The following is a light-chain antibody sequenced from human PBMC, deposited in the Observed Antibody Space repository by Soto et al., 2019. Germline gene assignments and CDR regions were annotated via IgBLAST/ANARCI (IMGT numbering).Light chain of an antibody. V-gene: IGLV2-14*01. CDR1: SSDVSDYRY. CDR3: TSYTGDPTYV. J-gene: IGLJ1*01. CDR2: EVN. Sequence: QSALTQPASVSGSPGQSITISCTATSSDVSDYRYVSWYQQHPGKVPKLIIYEVNNRPSGISNRFSGSKSGNTASLSISGLQAEGEADYYCTSYTGDPTYVFGTGTKLTVL.